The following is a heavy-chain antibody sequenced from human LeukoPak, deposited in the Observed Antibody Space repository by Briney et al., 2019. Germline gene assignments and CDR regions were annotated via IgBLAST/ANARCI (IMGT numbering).Heavy chain of an antibody. CDR1: GGSISSSSYE. CDR2: ICYTGST. Sequence: SETLSLTCTVSGGSISSSSYEWGSLRQPPGKGLEWIASICYTGSTYYNPSIKSSVTISVDTSKHLYSLKLSSVTAADTAVYYCARHLWELLSWFDPWGQGTLVTVSS. J-gene: IGHJ5*02. CDR3: ARHLWELLSWFDP. D-gene: IGHD1-26*01. V-gene: IGHV4-39*01.